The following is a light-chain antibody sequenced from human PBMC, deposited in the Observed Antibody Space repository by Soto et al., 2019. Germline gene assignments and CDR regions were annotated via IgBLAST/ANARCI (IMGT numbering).Light chain of an antibody. CDR2: DVS. J-gene: IGLJ1*01. CDR3: SSYTSSSTLYA. V-gene: IGLV2-14*01. Sequence: QSVLTQPASVSGSPGQSITISCTGTSSDFGRYNYVSWYQQHPGKAPKLMIHDVSNRPSGVSDRFSGSKSGNTASLTISGLQAEDEADYYCSSYTSSSTLYAFGTGTKVTVL. CDR1: SSDFGRYNY.